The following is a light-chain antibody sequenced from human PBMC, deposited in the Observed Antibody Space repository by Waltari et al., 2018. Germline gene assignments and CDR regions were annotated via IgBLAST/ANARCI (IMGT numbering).Light chain of an antibody. CDR1: GSEVRAYDY. V-gene: IGLV2-14*01. J-gene: IGLJ2*01. Sequence: QSALTHPASVSGFPGQAIIISCTGTGSEVRAYDYVSWYQQYPGKAPRLIIYDVYNRPSGVSNRFSGSKSDNTASLTISGLQAEDESVYYCSSYTSGGVVFGGGTKLTVL. CDR2: DVY. CDR3: SSYTSGGVV.